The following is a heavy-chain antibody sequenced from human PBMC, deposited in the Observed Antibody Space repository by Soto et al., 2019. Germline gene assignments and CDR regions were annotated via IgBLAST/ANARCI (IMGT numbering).Heavy chain of an antibody. V-gene: IGHV1-2*02. Sequence: ASVKVSCKASGYTFTGYYMHWVRQAPGQGLEWMGWINPNSGGTNHAQKFQGRVTMTRDTSISTAYMELSRLRSDDTAVYYCARDAVAGLGGYYFDYWGQGTLVTVSS. CDR1: GYTFTGYY. CDR2: INPNSGGT. D-gene: IGHD6-19*01. CDR3: ARDAVAGLGGYYFDY. J-gene: IGHJ4*02.